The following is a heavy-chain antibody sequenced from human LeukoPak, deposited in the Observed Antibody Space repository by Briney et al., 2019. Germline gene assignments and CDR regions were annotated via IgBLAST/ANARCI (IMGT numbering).Heavy chain of an antibody. V-gene: IGHV3-33*01. D-gene: IGHD3-22*01. CDR1: GFTFSSYG. Sequence: GGSLRLSCAASGFTFSSYGMHWVRQAPGMGLEWVAVIWYDGSNKYYADSVKGRFTISRDNSKNTLYLQMNSLRAEDTAVYYCARDRLVVVRNWFDPWGQGTLVTVSS. CDR2: IWYDGSNK. J-gene: IGHJ5*02. CDR3: ARDRLVVVRNWFDP.